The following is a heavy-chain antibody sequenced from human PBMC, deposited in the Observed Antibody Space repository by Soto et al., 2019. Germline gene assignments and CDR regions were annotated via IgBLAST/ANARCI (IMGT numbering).Heavy chain of an antibody. CDR1: GFTFSSYS. D-gene: IGHD4-17*01. CDR3: AKDAVSGDGIWLLDS. CDR2: ISSHSSTL. Sequence: GGSLRLSCAASGFTFSSYSINWVRQAPGKGLEWISYISSHSSTLYYADSVKGRFTISRDNAGNSLYLQMNSLRDEDTAVYYCAKDAVSGDGIWLLDSWGQGTVVTVSS. J-gene: IGHJ4*02. V-gene: IGHV3-48*02.